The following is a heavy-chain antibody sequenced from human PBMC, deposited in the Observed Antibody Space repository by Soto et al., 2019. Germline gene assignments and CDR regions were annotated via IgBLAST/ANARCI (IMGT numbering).Heavy chain of an antibody. V-gene: IGHV4-39*07. CDR3: ARDLGIAAALNWFDP. CDR2: IYHSGTT. CDR1: GGSISSSDYY. D-gene: IGHD6-13*01. Sequence: PSETLSLTCTVSGGSISSSDYYWGWIRQPPGKGLEWIGKIYHSGTTYYNPSLKSRVTISVDKSKNQFSLKLSSVTAADTAVYYCARDLGIAAALNWFDPWGQGTLVTVSS. J-gene: IGHJ5*02.